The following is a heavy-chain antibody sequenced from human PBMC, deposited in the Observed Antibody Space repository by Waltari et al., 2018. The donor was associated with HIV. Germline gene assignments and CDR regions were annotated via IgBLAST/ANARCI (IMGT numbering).Heavy chain of an antibody. CDR1: GYTFTGYY. D-gene: IGHD2-2*01. J-gene: IGHJ5*02. Sequence: QVQLVQSGAEVKKPGASVKVSCKASGYTFTGYYMHWVRQAPGQGLEWIGWLNPNRGGTNYAQKCQGRVTMTRDTSISTAYMELSRLRADDTAVYYCARSLGVVSYLPWGQGTLVTVSS. CDR3: ARSLGVVSYLP. CDR2: LNPNRGGT. V-gene: IGHV1-2*02.